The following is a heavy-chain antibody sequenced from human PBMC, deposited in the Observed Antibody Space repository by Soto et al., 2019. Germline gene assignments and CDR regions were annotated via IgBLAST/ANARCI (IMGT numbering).Heavy chain of an antibody. CDR1: GFTFSSYA. Sequence: EVQLLESGGGLVQPGGSLRLSCAASGFTFSSYAMSWVRQAPGKGLEWGSAISGSGGSTYYADSVKGRFTISRDNSKNTLYLQMNSLRAEDTAVYYCAKRADYDFWSGYAHWFDPWGQGTLVTVSS. J-gene: IGHJ5*02. CDR2: ISGSGGST. D-gene: IGHD3-3*01. CDR3: AKRADYDFWSGYAHWFDP. V-gene: IGHV3-23*01.